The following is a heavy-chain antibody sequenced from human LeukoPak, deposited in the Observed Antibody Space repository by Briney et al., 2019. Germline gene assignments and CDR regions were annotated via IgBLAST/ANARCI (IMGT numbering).Heavy chain of an antibody. D-gene: IGHD2-8*02. J-gene: IGHJ4*02. CDR2: IWYDGVNK. Sequence: GGSLRLSCAASGFTFSSCGMHWVRQAPGKGLDWVAVIWYDGVNKYYADSVKGRFTISRDNSKNTLYLQMNSLRAEDTALYYCARDRGYWGDFDYWGQGTLVTVSS. V-gene: IGHV3-33*01. CDR3: ARDRGYWGDFDY. CDR1: GFTFSSCG.